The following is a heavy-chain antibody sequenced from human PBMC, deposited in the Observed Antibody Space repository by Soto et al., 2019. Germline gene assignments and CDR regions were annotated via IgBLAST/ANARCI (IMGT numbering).Heavy chain of an antibody. CDR1: GGTFSSYA. CDR2: IIPIFGTA. CDR3: ARDLRAAISSGYYGMDV. Sequence: ASVKVSCKASGGTFSSYAISWVRQAPGQGLEWMGGIIPIFGTANYAQKFQGRVTNTADESTSTAYMELSSLRSEDTAVYYCARDLRAAISSGYYGMDVWGQGTTVTVSS. D-gene: IGHD2-2*01. J-gene: IGHJ6*02. V-gene: IGHV1-69*13.